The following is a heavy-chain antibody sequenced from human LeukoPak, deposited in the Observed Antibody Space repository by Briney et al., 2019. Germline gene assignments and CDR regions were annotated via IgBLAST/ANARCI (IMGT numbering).Heavy chain of an antibody. D-gene: IGHD2-15*01. Sequence: PSETLSLTCTVSGGSITNYYWSWIRQPAGKGLEWIGRIYISGNTNYNPSLESRVTMSVDTSKNQFSLKLSSVTAADTAVYYCARDHCSGGSCYFPLDYWGQGTLVTVSS. CDR1: GGSITNYY. J-gene: IGHJ4*02. CDR2: IYISGNT. CDR3: ARDHCSGGSCYFPLDY. V-gene: IGHV4-4*07.